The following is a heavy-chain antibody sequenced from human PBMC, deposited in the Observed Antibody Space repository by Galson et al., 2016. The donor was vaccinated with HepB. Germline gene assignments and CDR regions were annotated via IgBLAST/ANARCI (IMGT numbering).Heavy chain of an antibody. CDR1: GVTFNSYP. Sequence: SLRLSCAASGVTFNSYPMHWVRQAPGKGLEWVSVISFDGSNKYYTGSVKGRFTIARDDSKDTLYLQMNSLGTEDTAIYYCARGREKGIAAAIDSWGQGTLVTVSS. J-gene: IGHJ4*02. CDR3: ARGREKGIAAAIDS. V-gene: IGHV3-30-3*01. CDR2: ISFDGSNK. D-gene: IGHD6-13*01.